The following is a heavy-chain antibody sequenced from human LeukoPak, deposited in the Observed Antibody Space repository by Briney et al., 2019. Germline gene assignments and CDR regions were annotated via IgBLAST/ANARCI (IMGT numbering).Heavy chain of an antibody. Sequence: QPGGSLRLSSVASGFTFSSYWMHWVRQAPGKGLVWVSRINSDGSSTTYADSVKGRFTLSRDNAKNTLYLQMNSLRAEDTAVYYCARVVGSLGYCSGDKCLPWFDPWGQGTLVTVSS. CDR3: ARVVGSLGYCSGDKCLPWFDP. CDR2: INSDGSST. CDR1: GFTFSSYW. D-gene: IGHD2-15*01. V-gene: IGHV3-74*01. J-gene: IGHJ5*02.